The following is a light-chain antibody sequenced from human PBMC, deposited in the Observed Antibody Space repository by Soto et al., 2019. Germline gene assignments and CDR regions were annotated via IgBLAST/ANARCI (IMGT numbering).Light chain of an antibody. J-gene: IGKJ4*01. CDR1: QSVSSSY. V-gene: IGKV3-20*01. CDR3: QQYGSH. CDR2: GAS. Sequence: EIVLTQSPGTLSLSPGERATLSCRASQSVSSSYLAWYQQKPGQAPRLLIYGASSRATGIPDRFSGSGSGTDFTPTLSRLGPEDFAVYYCQQYGSHVGGGTKVDIK.